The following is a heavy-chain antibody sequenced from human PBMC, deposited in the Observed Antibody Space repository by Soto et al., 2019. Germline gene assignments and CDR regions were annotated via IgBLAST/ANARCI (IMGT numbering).Heavy chain of an antibody. D-gene: IGHD2-21*02. V-gene: IGHV3-33*01. CDR2: IWYDGSNK. CDR1: GFTFSSYG. CDR3: ARDPSSYKVTGWFDP. Sequence: QVQLVESGGGVVQPGRSLRLSCAASGFTFSSYGMHWARQAPGKGLEWVAVIWYDGSNKYYADSVKGRFTISRDNSKNTLYLQMNSLRAEDTAVYYCARDPSSYKVTGWFDPWGQGTLVTVSS. J-gene: IGHJ5*02.